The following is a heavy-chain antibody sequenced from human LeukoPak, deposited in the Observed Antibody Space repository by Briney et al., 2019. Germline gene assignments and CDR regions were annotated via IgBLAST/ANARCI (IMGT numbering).Heavy chain of an antibody. CDR2: IIPIFGTA. D-gene: IGHD2-2*01. Sequence: SVKVSCKASGGTFSSYAISWVRQAPGQGLEWMGRIIPIFGTANYAQKFQGRVTIAADKSTSTAYMELSSLRSEDTAVYYCARDQGEKYQLLSGWGQGTLVTVSS. V-gene: IGHV1-69*06. CDR3: ARDQGEKYQLLSG. J-gene: IGHJ4*02. CDR1: GGTFSSYA.